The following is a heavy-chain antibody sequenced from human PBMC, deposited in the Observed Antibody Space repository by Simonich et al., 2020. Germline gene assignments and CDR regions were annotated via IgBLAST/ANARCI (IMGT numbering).Heavy chain of an antibody. D-gene: IGHD6-13*01. CDR2: IYHSGRT. V-gene: IGHV4-38-2*01. J-gene: IGHJ5*02. CDR1: GYSISRGYY. Sequence: QVQLQESGPGLVKPSETLSLTCAVSGYSISRGYYWGWIRQPPGKGLEWIGSIYHSGRTTYNPSLKRRVTILVDTSKNQFSRKLSSVTAADTAVYYCARWGDWDSSSWYWFDPWGQGTLVTVS. CDR3: ARWGDWDSSSWYWFDP.